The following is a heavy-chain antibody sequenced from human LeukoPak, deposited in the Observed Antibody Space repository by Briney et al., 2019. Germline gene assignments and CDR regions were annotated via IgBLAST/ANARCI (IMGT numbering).Heavy chain of an antibody. CDR1: GGTFSSYA. D-gene: IGHD5-18*01. V-gene: IGHV1-69*13. J-gene: IGHJ6*02. CDR3: ARETAMVAVDYYGMDV. CDR2: IIPIFGTA. Sequence: SVTVSCKASGGTFSSYAISWVRQAPGQGLEWMGGIIPIFGTANYAQKFQGRITITADESTSTAYMELSSLRSEDTAVYYCARETAMVAVDYYGMDVWGQGTTVTVSS.